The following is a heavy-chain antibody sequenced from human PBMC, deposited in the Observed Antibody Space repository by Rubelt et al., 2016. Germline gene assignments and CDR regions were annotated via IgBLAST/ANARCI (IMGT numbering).Heavy chain of an antibody. V-gene: IGHV4-39*07. Sequence: QLQLQESGPGLVKPSETLSLTCTVSGGSISSSSYYWGWIRQPPGKGLEWIGSIYYRGSTYYNPSLKSRVTISVDTSKNQFSLKLSSVTAADTAVYYCARDLGSGYSGYDYGMDVWGQGTTVTVSS. J-gene: IGHJ6*02. CDR2: IYYRGST. CDR3: ARDLGSGYSGYDYGMDV. CDR1: GGSISSSSYY. D-gene: IGHD5-12*01.